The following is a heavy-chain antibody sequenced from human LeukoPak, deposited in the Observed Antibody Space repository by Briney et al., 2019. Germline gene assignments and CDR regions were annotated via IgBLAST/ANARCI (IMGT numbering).Heavy chain of an antibody. CDR1: GFTFSSYA. J-gene: IGHJ4*02. CDR3: AKGVREWFPYYFDY. Sequence: GGSLRLSCAASGFTFSSYAMSRVRQAPGKGLQWVSAISGSGGSTYYADSVKGRFTISRDNSKNTLYLQMNSLRAEDTAVYYCAKGVREWFPYYFDYWGQGTLVTVSS. D-gene: IGHD3-3*01. CDR2: ISGSGGST. V-gene: IGHV3-23*01.